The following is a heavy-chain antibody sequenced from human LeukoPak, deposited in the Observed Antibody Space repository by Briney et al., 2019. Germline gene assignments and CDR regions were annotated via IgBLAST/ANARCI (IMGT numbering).Heavy chain of an antibody. Sequence: GRSLRLSCAASGFTFSSYAMHWVRQAPGKGLEWVAVISYDGSNKYYADSVKGRFTISRDNSKNTLYLRMNSLRAEDTAVYYCARDAEYSSGWFAFDYWGQGTLVTVSS. D-gene: IGHD6-19*01. V-gene: IGHV3-30*04. J-gene: IGHJ4*02. CDR3: ARDAEYSSGWFAFDY. CDR2: ISYDGSNK. CDR1: GFTFSSYA.